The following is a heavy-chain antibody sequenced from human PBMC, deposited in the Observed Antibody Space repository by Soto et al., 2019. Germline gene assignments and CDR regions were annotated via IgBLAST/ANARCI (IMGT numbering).Heavy chain of an antibody. CDR3: ASGTTVNPYYYYGMDV. D-gene: IGHD4-4*01. V-gene: IGHV1-69*13. CDR1: GGTFSSYA. CDR2: IIPIFGTA. Sequence: SVKVSCKASGGTFSSYAISWVRQAPGQGLEWMGGIIPIFGTANYAQKFQGRVTITADESTSTAYMELSSLRSEDTAVYYCASGTTVNPYYYYGMDVWGQGTTVTVSS. J-gene: IGHJ6*02.